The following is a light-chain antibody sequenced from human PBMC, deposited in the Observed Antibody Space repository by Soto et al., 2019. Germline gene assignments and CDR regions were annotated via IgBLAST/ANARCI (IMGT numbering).Light chain of an antibody. CDR1: QIVSSRH. J-gene: IGKJ3*01. V-gene: IGKV3D-20*02. CDR2: NAS. Sequence: EMVLTQSPGTLSLSPGERATLSCRASQIVSSRHLGWYQQKPGQAPRLLIYNASNRTTGIPARFSGSGSGTDFTLTISSLEPEDLAVYYCQQRGTFGPGTKVDIK. CDR3: QQRGT.